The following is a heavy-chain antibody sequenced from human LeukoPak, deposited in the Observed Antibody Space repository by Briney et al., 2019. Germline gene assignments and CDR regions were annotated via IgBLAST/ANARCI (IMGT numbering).Heavy chain of an antibody. Sequence: GGSLRLSCAASGFTFSSYSMNWVRQAPGKGLEWVSYISSSSSTIYYADSVKGRFTISRDNAKSSLYLQMDSLRAEDTAVYYCARDPYSGNYGAYYYYMDVWGKGTTVTISS. CDR2: ISSSSSTI. V-gene: IGHV3-48*04. CDR1: GFTFSSYS. J-gene: IGHJ6*03. D-gene: IGHD1-26*01. CDR3: ARDPYSGNYGAYYYYMDV.